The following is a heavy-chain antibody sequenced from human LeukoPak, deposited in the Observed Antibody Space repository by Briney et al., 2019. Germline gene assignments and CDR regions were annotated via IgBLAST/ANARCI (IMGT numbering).Heavy chain of an antibody. V-gene: IGHV1-2*02. Sequence: GASVKVSCKASGYAFSGYYIHWVRQAPGQGLEWMGWINPNSGGTNYAQNFQGRVTMTRDTSISTAYMELSRLKSDDTAVYYCARDGSVIPSAQSWFDPWGQGTLVTVSS. CDR3: ARDGSVIPSAQSWFDP. CDR1: GYAFSGYY. D-gene: IGHD2-2*01. CDR2: INPNSGGT. J-gene: IGHJ5*02.